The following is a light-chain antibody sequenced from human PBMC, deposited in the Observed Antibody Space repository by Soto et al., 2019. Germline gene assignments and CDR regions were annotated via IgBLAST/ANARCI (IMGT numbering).Light chain of an antibody. CDR3: LLFYGGVWV. J-gene: IGLJ3*02. Sequence: QTVVTREPSLTVSPGGTVTLTCVSSNGVVTSGNYPNWFQQKPRQAPRALIYSTTHKHSWTPARFSGSLLGDKAALTLSGVQPEDEAEYYCLLFYGGVWVFGGGTKLTVL. CDR2: STT. V-gene: IGLV7-43*01. CDR1: NGVVTSGNY.